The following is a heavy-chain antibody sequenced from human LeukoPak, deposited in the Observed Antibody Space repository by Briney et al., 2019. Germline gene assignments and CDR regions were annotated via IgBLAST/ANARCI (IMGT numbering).Heavy chain of an antibody. D-gene: IGHD2-2*02. CDR1: GGSISSYY. J-gene: IGHJ4*02. V-gene: IGHV4-4*07. Sequence: SETLSLTCTVSGGSISSYYWSWIRQPAGKGLEWIGRIYTSGSTNYNPSFKSRVTMSVDTSKNQFSLKLSSVTAADTAVYYCARNGVPAAIPNFDYWGQGTLVTVSS. CDR2: IYTSGST. CDR3: ARNGVPAAIPNFDY.